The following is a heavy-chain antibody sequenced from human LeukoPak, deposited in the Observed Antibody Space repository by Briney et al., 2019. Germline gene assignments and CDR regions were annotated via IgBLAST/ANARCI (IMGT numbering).Heavy chain of an antibody. D-gene: IGHD3-3*01. CDR3: ARDPTGEWLMRYYFDY. CDR1: GYTFTSYY. J-gene: IGHJ4*02. Sequence: ALVKVSCKASGYTFTSYYMHWVRQAPGQGLEWMGIINPSGGSTSYAQKFQGRVTMTRDTSTSTVYMELSSLRSEDTAVYYCARDPTGEWLMRYYFDYWGQGTLVTVSS. V-gene: IGHV1-46*01. CDR2: INPSGGST.